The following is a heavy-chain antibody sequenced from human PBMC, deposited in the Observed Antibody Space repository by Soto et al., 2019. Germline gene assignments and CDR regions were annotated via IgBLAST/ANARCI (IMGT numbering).Heavy chain of an antibody. J-gene: IGHJ4*02. CDR2: IYYSGTT. CDR1: GDSLSGTYW. Sequence: QVQLQESGPGLVKPSETLSLTCAVSGDSLSGTYWWSWVRQAPGGGLQWIGEIYYSGTTHYDPSLMSRVTISMDKSRSEFYLTLIPGTTADSASYYCARHILVTGTRGFDFWVQGILVTVSS. V-gene: IGHV4-4*02. CDR3: ARHILVTGTRGFDF. D-gene: IGHD6-19*01.